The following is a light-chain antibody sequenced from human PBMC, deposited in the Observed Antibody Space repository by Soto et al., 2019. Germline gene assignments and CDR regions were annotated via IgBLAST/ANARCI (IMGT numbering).Light chain of an antibody. CDR1: QTVLFSSNNKSC. CDR3: QQCYSPLVYT. Sequence: DIVLTQSPDSLAVSLGERATINCKSSQTVLFSSNNKSCLAWYQQKPGQPPKLLIYWASTRESGVPDRFSGSGSGTDFTLTISSLQAEDVAVYYCQQCYSPLVYTFGQGTKLEIK. V-gene: IGKV4-1*01. J-gene: IGKJ2*01. CDR2: WAS.